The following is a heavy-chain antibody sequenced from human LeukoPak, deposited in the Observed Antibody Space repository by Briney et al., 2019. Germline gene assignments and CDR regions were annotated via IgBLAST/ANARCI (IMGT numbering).Heavy chain of an antibody. CDR3: ARLDGDSPDY. Sequence: PSETLSLTGTVSGGSISSYYWSWIRQPPGKGLEWIGYINYSGSTNYNRSLNSRVTISVDTSKNQFSVKLSSVTAADTAVYYCARLDGDSPDYWGQGTLVTVSS. J-gene: IGHJ4*02. CDR1: GGSISSYY. CDR2: INYSGST. V-gene: IGHV4-59*08. D-gene: IGHD4-17*01.